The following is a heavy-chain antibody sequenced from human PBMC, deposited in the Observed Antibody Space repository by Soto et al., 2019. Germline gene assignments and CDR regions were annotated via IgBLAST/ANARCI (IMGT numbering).Heavy chain of an antibody. CDR3: ERGEIVMLD. CDR2: TSHNGIT. V-gene: IGHV4-31*03. Sequence: QVQLQESGPGLVEPSETLSLTCTVSGGSMNNERSYWSWIRQSPGRGLEWIGYTSHNGITWYNPSLQSRVSISIDTSEDHFSLEMRSVTAADTAVYYCERGEIVMLDWGQGALVTVSS. CDR1: GGSMNNERSY. D-gene: IGHD3-16*01. J-gene: IGHJ4*02.